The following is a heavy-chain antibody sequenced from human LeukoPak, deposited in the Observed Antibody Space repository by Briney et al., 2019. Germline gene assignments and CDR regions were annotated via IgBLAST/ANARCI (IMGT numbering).Heavy chain of an antibody. CDR2: IYSGGST. Sequence: PGGSLRLSCAASGFTFATYNMNCVRQAPGKGLEWVSIIYSGGSTYYADSVKGRFTISRDNSKNTLYLQMNSLRAEDTAVYYCARQEVVEDTFDIWGQGTMFTVFS. V-gene: IGHV3-53*01. D-gene: IGHD2-15*01. CDR1: GFTFATYN. CDR3: ARQEVVEDTFDI. J-gene: IGHJ3*02.